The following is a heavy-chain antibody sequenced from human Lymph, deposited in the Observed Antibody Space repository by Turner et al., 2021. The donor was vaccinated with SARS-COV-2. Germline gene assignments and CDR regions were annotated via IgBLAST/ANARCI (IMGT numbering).Heavy chain of an antibody. J-gene: IGHJ4*02. D-gene: IGHD3-22*01. CDR2: IAYDGSDK. CDR1: GFTLSSYA. V-gene: IGHV3-30*04. CDR3: ARDRDSSGWVDY. Sequence: QVQLVETGGGVVQHGSSLRPSCAASGFTLSSYAMHWDLQAPGKGWYLVAFIAYDGSDKDYADSVKGRFTLSRENSKNTLYLKMNSLRAEDKAVYYCARDRDSSGWVDYWGQGTLVTVSS.